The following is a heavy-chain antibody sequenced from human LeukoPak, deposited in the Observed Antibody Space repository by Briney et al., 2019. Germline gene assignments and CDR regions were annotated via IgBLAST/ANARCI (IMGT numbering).Heavy chain of an antibody. CDR3: AKILAQNYYYMDV. CDR1: GFTFSSYS. CDR2: ISSSSSYI. Sequence: GASLRLSYAASGFTFSSYSMNWVRQAPGKGLEWDSSISSSSSYIYYADSVKGRFTISRDNAKNSLYLQMNSLRAEDTAVYYCAKILAQNYYYMDVWGKGTTVTVSS. J-gene: IGHJ6*03. V-gene: IGHV3-21*01.